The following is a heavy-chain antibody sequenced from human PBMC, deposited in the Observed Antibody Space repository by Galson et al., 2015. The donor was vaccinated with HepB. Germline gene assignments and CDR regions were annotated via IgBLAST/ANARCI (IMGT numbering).Heavy chain of an antibody. V-gene: IGHV3-30-3*01. J-gene: IGHJ6*02. Sequence: SLRLSCAASGSTLSTYAMHWVRQAPGKGLEWVAVISYDGSNKYYADSVKGRFTISRDNSKSALYLQMDSLRVEDTAVYFCARGSGSGWSFYYYGLDVWGQGTTVTVSS. CDR1: GSTLSTYA. CDR2: ISYDGSNK. CDR3: ARGSGSGWSFYYYGLDV. D-gene: IGHD6-19*01.